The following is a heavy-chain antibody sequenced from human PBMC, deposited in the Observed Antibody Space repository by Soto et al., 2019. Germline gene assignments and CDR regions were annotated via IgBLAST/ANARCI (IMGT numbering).Heavy chain of an antibody. J-gene: IGHJ3*01. CDR2: IIPILGIA. V-gene: IGHV1-69*08. CDR3: ARDVGSLWFAG. CDR1: GGTFSSYT. D-gene: IGHD3-10*01. Sequence: QVQLVQSGAEVKKPGSSVKVSCKASGGTFSSYTISWVRQAPGQGLEWMGRIIPILGIANYAQKFQGRVTXTXXKSTSTAYMELSSLRSEDTAVYYCARDVGSLWFAGWGQGTMVTVSS.